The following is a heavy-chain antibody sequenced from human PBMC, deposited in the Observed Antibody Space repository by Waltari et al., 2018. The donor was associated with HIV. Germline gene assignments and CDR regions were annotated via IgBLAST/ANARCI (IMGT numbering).Heavy chain of an antibody. CDR1: GYIFSTHG. V-gene: IGHV1-18*01. J-gene: IGHJ6*02. Sequence: QVQLVQSGAEVKKPGASVNVSCKASGYIFSTHGVSWVRQAPGLGPEWMGWIGASNGDANYGQKFQGRVTMTTDTSTNTAYMELRSLRPDDTAVYYCAKGLWGTFDFHYSGMDAWGHGTSVIVSS. CDR3: AKGLWGTFDFHYSGMDA. CDR2: IGASNGDA. D-gene: IGHD3-16*01.